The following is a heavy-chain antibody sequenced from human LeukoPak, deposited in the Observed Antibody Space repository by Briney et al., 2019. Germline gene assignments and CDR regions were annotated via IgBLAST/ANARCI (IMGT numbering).Heavy chain of an antibody. CDR3: ARDHPDDAFDI. CDR2: IIPIFGTA. CDR1: GGTFSSYA. Sequence: SVKVSCKASGGTFSSYAISWVRQAPGQGLEWMGWIIPIFGTANYAQKFQGRVTITADKSTSTAYMELSSLRSEDTAVYYCARDHPDDAFDIWGQGTMVTVSS. V-gene: IGHV1-69*06. J-gene: IGHJ3*02.